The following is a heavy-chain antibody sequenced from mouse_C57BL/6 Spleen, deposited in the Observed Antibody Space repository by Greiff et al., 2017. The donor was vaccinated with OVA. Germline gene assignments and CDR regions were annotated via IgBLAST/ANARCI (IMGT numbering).Heavy chain of an antibody. CDR3: AREDYYGSSHYAMDY. J-gene: IGHJ4*01. V-gene: IGHV1-82*01. CDR1: GYAFSSSW. D-gene: IGHD1-1*01. Sequence: VQLQQSGPELVKPGASVKISCKASGYAFSSSWMNWVKQRPGKGLEWIGRIYPGDGDTNYNGKFKGKATLTADKSSSTDYMQLSSLTSEDSAVYFGAREDYYGSSHYAMDYWGQGTSVTVSS. CDR2: IYPGDGDT.